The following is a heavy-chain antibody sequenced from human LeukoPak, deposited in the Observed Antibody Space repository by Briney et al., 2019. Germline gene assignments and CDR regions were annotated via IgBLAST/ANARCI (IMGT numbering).Heavy chain of an antibody. V-gene: IGHV1-2*02. J-gene: IGHJ6*03. CDR2: INPNSGGT. D-gene: IGHD2-15*01. Sequence: ASVKVSCKASGYTFTGYYMHWVRQAPGQGLEWMGWINPNSGGTNYAQKFQGRVTMTTDTSTSTAYMELRSLRSDDTAVYYCAREGYCSGGSCYLGLYYYYYYMDVWGKGTTVTISS. CDR1: GYTFTGYY. CDR3: AREGYCSGGSCYLGLYYYYYYMDV.